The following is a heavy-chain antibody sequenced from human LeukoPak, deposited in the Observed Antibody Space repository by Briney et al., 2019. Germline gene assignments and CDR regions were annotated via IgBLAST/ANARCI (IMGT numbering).Heavy chain of an antibody. Sequence: GGSLRLSCAASGFTFSSYAMSRVRQAPGKGLEWVSAISGSSRSTFYADSVKGRFTISRDNSKNTLYLQMNSLRAEDTAVYYCTNRVDTTMVVYWGQGTLVTVSS. CDR2: ISGSSRST. V-gene: IGHV3-23*01. CDR1: GFTFSSYA. J-gene: IGHJ4*02. CDR3: TNRVDTTMVVY. D-gene: IGHD5-18*01.